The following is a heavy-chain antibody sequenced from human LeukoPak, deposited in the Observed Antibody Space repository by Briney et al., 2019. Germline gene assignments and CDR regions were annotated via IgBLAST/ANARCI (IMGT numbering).Heavy chain of an antibody. CDR1: GFSFNSDW. Sequence: GGSLRLSCAASGFSFNSDWMDWVRQAPGKGLEWISAINGDGGTTYYADSVKGRFTISRDNSMNTLYLRLNSLRPEDTAVYHCAKGISVASEFDYWGQGTLVTASS. CDR3: AKGISVASEFDY. CDR2: INGDGGTT. D-gene: IGHD6-19*01. J-gene: IGHJ4*02. V-gene: IGHV3-23*01.